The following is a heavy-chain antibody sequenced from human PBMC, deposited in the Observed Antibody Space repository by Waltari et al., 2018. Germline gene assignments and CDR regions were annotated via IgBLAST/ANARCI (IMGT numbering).Heavy chain of an antibody. J-gene: IGHJ3*02. V-gene: IGHV1-69*08. Sequence: QVQLVQSGAEVKKPGSSVKVSCKASGGTFSSYAISWVRQAPGQGHEWMGMIIPIFGTANYEQNFHGRVTITADKATSTAYIEHGVLRFGDPAVYYWARPRLPYRSGWPDAFDIWGQGTMVTVSS. CDR3: ARPRLPYRSGWPDAFDI. D-gene: IGHD6-19*01. CDR1: GGTFSSYA. CDR2: IIPIFGTA.